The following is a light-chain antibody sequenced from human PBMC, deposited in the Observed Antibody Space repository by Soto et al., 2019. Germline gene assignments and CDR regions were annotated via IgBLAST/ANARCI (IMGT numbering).Light chain of an antibody. CDR2: GAS. V-gene: IGKV3-15*01. CDR3: QQYNNWPLATWT. Sequence: EIVMTQSPATLSVSPGERATLSCRASQSVSSNLAWYQQKPDQAPRLLIYGASTRATGIPARFSGSGSGTEFTLTISSLQSEDFAVYYCQQYNNWPLATWTFGQGTKVEIK. CDR1: QSVSSN. J-gene: IGKJ1*01.